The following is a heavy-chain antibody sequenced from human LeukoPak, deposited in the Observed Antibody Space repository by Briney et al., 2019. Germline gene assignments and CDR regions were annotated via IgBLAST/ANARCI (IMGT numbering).Heavy chain of an antibody. Sequence: SEALSLTCNVSGGSITSYYWSWIRQPPGKGLEWIGDIYYTGRTDYNSSHKSRVTISVDTSRSQFSLKLSSVTTADTAVHYCARAPPRGVGPTHFDYWGQGILVTVSS. CDR1: GGSITSYY. J-gene: IGHJ4*02. D-gene: IGHD1-26*01. CDR3: ARAPPRGVGPTHFDY. CDR2: IYYTGRT. V-gene: IGHV4-59*01.